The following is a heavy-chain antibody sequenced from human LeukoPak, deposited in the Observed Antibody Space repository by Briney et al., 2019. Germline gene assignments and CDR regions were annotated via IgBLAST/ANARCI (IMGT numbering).Heavy chain of an antibody. CDR3: GKTTTGYSSGRYPGWPVDN. CDR2: IFGSGGSA. V-gene: IGHV3-23*01. D-gene: IGHD6-19*01. Sequence: PGGSLRLSCAASGFTFSTYAMYWVRQAPGKGLEWVSGIFGSGGSAHYADSVKGRFTIYRDNSKSTIYLQMNSLRAEDTAVYYCGKTTTGYSSGRYPGWPVDNWGQGTLVTASS. CDR1: GFTFSTYA. J-gene: IGHJ4*02.